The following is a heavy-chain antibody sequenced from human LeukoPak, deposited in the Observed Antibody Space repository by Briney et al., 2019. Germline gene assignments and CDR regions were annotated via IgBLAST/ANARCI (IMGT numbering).Heavy chain of an antibody. CDR1: GFTFSSYG. V-gene: IGHV3-30*02. J-gene: IGHJ4*02. Sequence: HPGGSLRLSCAASGFTFSSYGMHWVRQAPGKGLEGVAFIRYDGSKEYYADSVKGRFTISRGNSKNTLYLQMNSLKTEDTAVYYCAKDSRYYYVDYWGQGTLVTVSS. CDR3: AKDSRYYYVDY. CDR2: IRYDGSKE. D-gene: IGHD1-14*01.